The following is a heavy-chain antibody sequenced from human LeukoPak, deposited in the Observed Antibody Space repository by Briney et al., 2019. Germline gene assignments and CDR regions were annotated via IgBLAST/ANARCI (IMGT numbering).Heavy chain of an antibody. J-gene: IGHJ4*02. CDR3: ARESSSSSWYQRGFDY. CDR2: IYTSGST. CDR1: GGSISSGSYY. V-gene: IGHV4-61*02. D-gene: IGHD6-13*01. Sequence: SETLSHACTVSGGSISSGSYYWSWIRQPAGKGLEWIGRIYTSGSTNYNPSLKSRATISVDTSKNQFSLKLSSVTAADTAVYYCARESSSSSWYQRGFDYWGQGTLVTVSS.